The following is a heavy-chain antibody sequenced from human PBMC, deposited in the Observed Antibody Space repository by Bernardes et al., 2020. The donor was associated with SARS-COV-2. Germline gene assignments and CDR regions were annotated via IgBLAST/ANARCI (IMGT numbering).Heavy chain of an antibody. V-gene: IGHV3-7*03. CDR3: ARSAGMDV. J-gene: IGHJ6*02. Sequence: GGSLRLSCAGSGFDFSDFWMTWVRQAPGKGLEWVANIKRDGSETYYVDSVKGRFTMSRDNAKNLVFLQMNSLRAEDTAVFYCARSAGMDVWGQGTMVTVSS. CDR2: IKRDGSET. CDR1: GFDFSDFW.